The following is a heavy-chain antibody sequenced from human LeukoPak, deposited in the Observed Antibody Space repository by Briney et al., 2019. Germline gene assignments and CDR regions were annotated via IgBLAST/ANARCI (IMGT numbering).Heavy chain of an antibody. D-gene: IGHD3-22*01. Sequence: GGSLRVSCAAPGFSFRSYAMSWVRQGPGKGLEWVSAMCVSGGSTYYAESVKRRFTISRDNSKNTLYLQMNSLRAEDTAVYYCAKDWYYYSSGHPYYFDCWGQGTLVTVCS. V-gene: IGHV3-23*01. CDR3: AKDWYYYSSGHPYYFDC. J-gene: IGHJ4*02. CDR1: GFSFRSYA. CDR2: MCVSGGST.